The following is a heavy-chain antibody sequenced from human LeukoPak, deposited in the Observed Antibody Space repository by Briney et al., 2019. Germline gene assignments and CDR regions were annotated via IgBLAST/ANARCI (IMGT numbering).Heavy chain of an antibody. CDR2: ISYDGSNK. D-gene: IGHD6-19*01. V-gene: IGHV3-30-3*01. J-gene: IGHJ4*02. Sequence: GGSLRLSCAASGFTFSSYAMHWVRQAPGKGLEWVAVISYDGSNKYYADSVKGRFTISRDNSKNTLYLQMNSLRAEDTAVYYCAIVAAVAGDRDYWGQGTLVTVSS. CDR1: GFTFSSYA. CDR3: AIVAAVAGDRDY.